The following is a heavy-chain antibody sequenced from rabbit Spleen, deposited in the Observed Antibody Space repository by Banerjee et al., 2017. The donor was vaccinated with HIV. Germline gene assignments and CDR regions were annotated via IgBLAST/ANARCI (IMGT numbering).Heavy chain of an antibody. CDR2: IDPVFGST. CDR3: ARDLTDVIGWNFGW. D-gene: IGHD4-1*01. Sequence: QSLEESGGDLVKPGASLTLTCTASGFSFISGYYMCWVRQAPGKGLEWIGYIDPVFGSTYYANWVNGRFTISSHNAQNTLYLQLSSLTAADTATYFCARDLTDVIGWNFGWWGPGTLVTVS. V-gene: IGHV1S40*01. CDR1: GFSFISGYY. J-gene: IGHJ6*01.